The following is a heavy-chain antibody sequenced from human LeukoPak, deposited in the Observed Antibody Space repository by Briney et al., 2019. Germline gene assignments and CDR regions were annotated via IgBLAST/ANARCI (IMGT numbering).Heavy chain of an antibody. CDR2: IIPIFGTA. Sequence: ASVKVSCKASGGTSSSYAISWVRQAPGQGLEWMGRIIPIFGTANYAQKFQGRVTITTDESTSTAYMELSSLRSEDTAVYYCARDVPREYYYDSSGHWDYWGQGTLVTVSS. CDR3: ARDVPREYYYDSSGHWDY. J-gene: IGHJ4*01. CDR1: GGTSSSYA. D-gene: IGHD3-22*01. V-gene: IGHV1-69*05.